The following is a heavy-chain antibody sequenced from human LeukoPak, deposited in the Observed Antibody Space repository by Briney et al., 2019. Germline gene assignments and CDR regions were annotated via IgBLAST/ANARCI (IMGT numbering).Heavy chain of an antibody. CDR3: ARDEAAAGMGGIDY. J-gene: IGHJ4*02. D-gene: IGHD6-13*01. V-gene: IGHV3-33*01. CDR1: GFTFSNYG. Sequence: PGGSLRLSCEASGFTFSNYGMLWVRQAPGKGLEWVAVIWCDGTNKYYADSVKGRFTISRDNSKNTLYLQMNSLRAEDTAVYYCARDEAAAGMGGIDYWGQGTLVTVSS. CDR2: IWCDGTNK.